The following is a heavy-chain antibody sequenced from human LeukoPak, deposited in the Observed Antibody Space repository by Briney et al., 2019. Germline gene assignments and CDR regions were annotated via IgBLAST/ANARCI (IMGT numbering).Heavy chain of an antibody. J-gene: IGHJ4*02. V-gene: IGHV1-69*05. CDR1: GGTFSSYA. Sequence: GASVEVSCKASGGTFSSYAISWVRQAPGQGLEWMGGIIPIFGTANYAQKFQGRVTITTDESTSTAYMELSSLRSEDTAVYYCASTYYDFWSGPFDYWGQGTLVTVSS. CDR3: ASTYYDFWSGPFDY. D-gene: IGHD3-3*01. CDR2: IIPIFGTA.